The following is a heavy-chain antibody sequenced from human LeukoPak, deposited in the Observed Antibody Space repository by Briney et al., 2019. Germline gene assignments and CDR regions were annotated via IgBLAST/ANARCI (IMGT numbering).Heavy chain of an antibody. CDR2: INIDGTNT. CDR3: ARRLGYCSRTSCYVAPFDY. D-gene: IGHD2-2*01. Sequence: GGSLRLSCAASGFTFSSYWMHWVRQAPGKGLVWVSRINIDGTNTRYADSVKGRFTISRDNSKDTLYLQMNSLRAEDTAIYHCARRLGYCSRTSCYVAPFDYWGQGTLVTVSS. CDR1: GFTFSSYW. J-gene: IGHJ4*02. V-gene: IGHV3-74*01.